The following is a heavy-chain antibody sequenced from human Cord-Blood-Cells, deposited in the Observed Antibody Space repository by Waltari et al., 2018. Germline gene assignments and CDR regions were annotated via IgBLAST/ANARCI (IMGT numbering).Heavy chain of an antibody. Sequence: QVQLQQWGAGLLKPSATLSLTCAVYAGAFSGYSWSWIRPPPGKGLEWIGEINHSGSTNYNPSLKSRVTISVDTSKNQFSLKLSSVTAADTAVYYCRGHYGSGLDYWGQGTLVTVSS. CDR2: INHSGST. V-gene: IGHV4-34*01. CDR3: RGHYGSGLDY. CDR1: AGAFSGYS. D-gene: IGHD3-10*01. J-gene: IGHJ4*02.